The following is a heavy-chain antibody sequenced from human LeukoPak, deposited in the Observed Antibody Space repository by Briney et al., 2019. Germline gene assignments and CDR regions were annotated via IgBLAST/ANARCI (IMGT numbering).Heavy chain of an antibody. CDR2: IKQDESEK. Sequence: GGSLRLSCAASGFTFSSYAMSWVRQAPGKGLEWVASIKQDESEKYYVDSVKGRFTTSRDNAKSSLYLQMNALRGEDTAVYYCARLVGDVTTWDCWGQGTLVTVSS. J-gene: IGHJ4*02. CDR1: GFTFSSYA. D-gene: IGHD1-26*01. CDR3: ARLVGDVTTWDC. V-gene: IGHV3-7*03.